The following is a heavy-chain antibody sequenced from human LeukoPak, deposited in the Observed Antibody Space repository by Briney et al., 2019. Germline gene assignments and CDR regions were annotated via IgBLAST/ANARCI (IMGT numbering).Heavy chain of an antibody. CDR3: AREAYYYYGMDV. V-gene: IGHV4-61*08. CDR2: IYYSGST. CDR1: GGSISSGGYS. Sequence: SETLSLTCAVSGGSISSGGYSWSWIRQPPGKGLEWIGYIYYSGSTNYNPSLKSRVTISVDTSKNQFSLKLSSVTAADTAVYYCAREAYYYYGMDVWGQGTTVTVSS. J-gene: IGHJ6*02.